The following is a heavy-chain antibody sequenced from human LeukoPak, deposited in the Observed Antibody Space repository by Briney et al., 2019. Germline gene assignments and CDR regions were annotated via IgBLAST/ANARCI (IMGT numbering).Heavy chain of an antibody. V-gene: IGHV1-24*01. Sequence: ASVKVSCKVSGYTLTELSMHWVRQAPGKGLEWMGGFDPEDGETIYAQKFQGRVTMPEATSTDTAYMEMNSLRSEDTAVYYCATTEKTTYYDILTGPRFDPWGQGTLVTVSS. J-gene: IGHJ5*02. CDR1: GYTLTELS. CDR2: FDPEDGET. CDR3: ATTEKTTYYDILTGPRFDP. D-gene: IGHD3-9*01.